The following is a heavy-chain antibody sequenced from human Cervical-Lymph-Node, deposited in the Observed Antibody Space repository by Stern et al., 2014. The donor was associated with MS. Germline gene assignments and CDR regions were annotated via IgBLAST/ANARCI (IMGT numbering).Heavy chain of an antibody. CDR2: INTYNGNT. Sequence: VQLVQSGGEVKKPGASVKVSCRASGYTFDTYDITWVRQAPGQGLEWMGWINTYNGNTYYAPKLQGRVTMTTDTSTSTAYMELMSLRSDDTAVYYCARGRPSYCNAGNCDEPSEFWGQGTLVTVST. D-gene: IGHD2-15*01. CDR3: ARGRPSYCNAGNCDEPSEF. J-gene: IGHJ4*02. V-gene: IGHV1-18*01. CDR1: GYTFDTYD.